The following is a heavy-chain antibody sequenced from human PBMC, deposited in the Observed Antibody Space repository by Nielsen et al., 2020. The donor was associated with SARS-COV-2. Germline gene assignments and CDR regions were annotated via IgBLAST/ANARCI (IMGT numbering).Heavy chain of an antibody. D-gene: IGHD2-2*01. CDR2: MNPNSGNT. Sequence: WVRQAPGQGLEWMGWMNPNSGNTGYAQKFQGRVTMTRNTSISTAYMELSSLRSEDTAVYYCARELAVVVVPAAMDIYYYYGMDVWGKGTTVTVSS. V-gene: IGHV1-8*01. J-gene: IGHJ6*04. CDR3: ARELAVVVVPAAMDIYYYYGMDV.